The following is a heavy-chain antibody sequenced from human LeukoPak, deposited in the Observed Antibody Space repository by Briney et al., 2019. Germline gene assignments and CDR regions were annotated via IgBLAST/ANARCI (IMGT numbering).Heavy chain of an antibody. V-gene: IGHV3-9*01. CDR3: AKDLESEYYYYYMDV. D-gene: IGHD5-24*01. J-gene: IGHJ6*03. CDR2: ISWNSGSI. CDR1: GFTFDDYA. Sequence: GGSLRLSCAASGFTFDDYAMHWGRHAPGKGLEWVSGISWNSGSIVYADSVKGRFTISRDNAKNSLYLQMNSLRAQDTALYYCAKDLESEYYYYYMDVWGKGTTVTISS.